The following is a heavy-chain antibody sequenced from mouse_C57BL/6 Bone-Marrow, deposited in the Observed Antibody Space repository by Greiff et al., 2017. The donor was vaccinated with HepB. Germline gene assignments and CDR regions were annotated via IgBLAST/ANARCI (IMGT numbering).Heavy chain of an antibody. CDR3: ARRVLLRNWYFDV. Sequence: EVKLQESGGGLVQPGGSLKLSCAASGFTFSDYGMAWVRQAPRKGPEWVAFISNLAYSIYYADTVTGRFTISRENAKNTLYLEMSSLRSEDTAMYYCARRVLLRNWYFDVWGTGTTVTVSS. CDR1: GFTFSDYG. CDR2: ISNLAYSI. V-gene: IGHV5-15*01. J-gene: IGHJ1*03. D-gene: IGHD1-1*01.